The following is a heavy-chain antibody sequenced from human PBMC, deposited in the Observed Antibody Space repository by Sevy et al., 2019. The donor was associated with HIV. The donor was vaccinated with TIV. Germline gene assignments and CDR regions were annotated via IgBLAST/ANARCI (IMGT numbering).Heavy chain of an antibody. J-gene: IGHJ4*02. D-gene: IGHD3-16*01. CDR3: AKDWGTTAISDY. CDR2: ISATGSST. CDR1: GFTFSTFA. V-gene: IGHV3-23*01. Sequence: GGSLRLSCAGSGFTFSTFAMSWVRQAPGKGLEWVSAISATGSSTFYSDSVKGRFTTSRDNSENTLYLQMNSLRADDTAVYYCAKDWGTTAISDYWGQGTLVTVSS.